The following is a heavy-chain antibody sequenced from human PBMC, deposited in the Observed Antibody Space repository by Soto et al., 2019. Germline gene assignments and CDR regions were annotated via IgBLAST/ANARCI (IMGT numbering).Heavy chain of an antibody. CDR3: XRARGGDSGDYASLFDR. J-gene: IGHJ5*02. CDR2: IHDSGNT. V-gene: IGHV4-30-4*01. D-gene: IGHD4-17*01. Sequence: PSETLSLTCTVFGGSVSIGDYLWSWIRQRPGKGLEWIGYIHDSGNTYYNPSLKSRVTISLDTSKNQFSLKVTSMTAADTAVYFCXRARGGDSGDYASLFDRWGQGNLVTVPS. CDR1: GGSVSIGDYL.